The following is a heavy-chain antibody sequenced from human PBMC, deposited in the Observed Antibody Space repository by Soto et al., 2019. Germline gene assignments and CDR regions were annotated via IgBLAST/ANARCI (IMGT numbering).Heavy chain of an antibody. CDR3: ARDVSGYSTRAFDY. CDR2: ISNSGST. D-gene: IGHD6-25*01. V-gene: IGHV4-61*08. Sequence: QVQLQESGPGLVKPSETLSLTCTVSGASVTNDGYYWSWVRQPPGKGLEWSVYISNSGSTKYSPSLQRRLTISVDMAQKQFSLKVTSMTAADTGVHFCARDVSGYSTRAFDYWGRGMLVTVSS. CDR1: GASVTNDGYY. J-gene: IGHJ4*02.